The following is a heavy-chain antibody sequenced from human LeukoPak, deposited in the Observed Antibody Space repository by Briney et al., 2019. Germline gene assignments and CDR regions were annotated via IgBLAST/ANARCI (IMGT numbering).Heavy chain of an antibody. CDR3: ASEYNWNDPAYYYYMDV. Sequence: ASMKVSCKASGYTFIDYCIRWVRQAPGQGLEWMGRINPNSGGTNYAQKFQGRVTMTSDTSISTAYMELSRLRSDDTAVYYCASEYNWNDPAYYYYMDVWGKGTTVTVSS. CDR1: GYTFIDYC. J-gene: IGHJ6*03. CDR2: INPNSGGT. D-gene: IGHD1-20*01. V-gene: IGHV1-2*06.